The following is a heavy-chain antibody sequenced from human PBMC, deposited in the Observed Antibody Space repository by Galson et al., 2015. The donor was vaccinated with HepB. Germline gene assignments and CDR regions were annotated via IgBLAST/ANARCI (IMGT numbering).Heavy chain of an antibody. J-gene: IGHJ3*02. CDR1: GFTVSSNY. D-gene: IGHD2-8*01. V-gene: IGHV3-66*02. Sequence: SLRLSCAASGFTVSSNYMSWVRQAPGKGLEWVSVIYSGGSTYYADSVKGRFTISRDNSKNTLYLQMNSLRAEDTAVYYCARGVINAHDAFDIWGQGTMVTVSS. CDR2: IYSGGST. CDR3: ARGVINAHDAFDI.